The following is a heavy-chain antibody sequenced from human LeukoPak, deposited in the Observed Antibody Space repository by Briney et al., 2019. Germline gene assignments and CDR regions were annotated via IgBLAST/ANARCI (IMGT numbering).Heavy chain of an antibody. J-gene: IGHJ4*02. V-gene: IGHV1-18*01. CDR1: GYTFSSYG. CDR3: ARGWGLSLGY. D-gene: IGHD4/OR15-4a*01. CDR2: ISAYNGNT. Sequence: ASAKVPCEASGYTFSSYGISWVRQAPGQGLEWMGWISAYNGNTNYAQKLQGRVTMTTDTSTSTAYMELSRLRSDDTAVYYCARGWGLSLGYWGQGTLVTVSS.